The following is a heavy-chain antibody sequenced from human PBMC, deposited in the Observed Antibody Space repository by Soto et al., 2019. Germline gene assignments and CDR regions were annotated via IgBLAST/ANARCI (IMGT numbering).Heavy chain of an antibody. V-gene: IGHV3-48*02. Sequence: EVQLVESGGGLVQPGGSLRLSCAASEFTFSTYSMNWVRQAPGKGLEWISNISSTGSNIYYADSVKGRFTISRDNARNSLYLQMNSLRDEDTAVYYCARDSCRNTSCAANYWGQGTLVTVSS. CDR2: ISSTGSNI. CDR3: ARDSCRNTSCAANY. D-gene: IGHD2-2*01. J-gene: IGHJ4*02. CDR1: EFTFSTYS.